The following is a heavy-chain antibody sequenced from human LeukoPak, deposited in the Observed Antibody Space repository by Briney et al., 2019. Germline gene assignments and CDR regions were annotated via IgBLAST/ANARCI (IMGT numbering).Heavy chain of an antibody. Sequence: GGSLRLSCAASGFTFSSYWMSWVRQAPGKGLEWVANIKQDGSEKYYVDSVKGRFTISRDNAKNSLYLQMNSLRAEDTAVYYCARDSVLLWFGEFRFDPWGQGTLVTVSS. CDR2: IKQDGSEK. V-gene: IGHV3-7*01. CDR1: GFTFSSYW. CDR3: ARDSVLLWFGEFRFDP. J-gene: IGHJ5*02. D-gene: IGHD3-10*01.